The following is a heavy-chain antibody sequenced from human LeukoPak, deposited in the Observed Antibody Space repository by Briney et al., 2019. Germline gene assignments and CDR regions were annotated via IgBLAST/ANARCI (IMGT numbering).Heavy chain of an antibody. CDR2: ISGSGGST. V-gene: IGHV3-23*01. J-gene: IGHJ4*02. Sequence: GGSLRLSCAVSGFTLRSYVMSGVRQARGKGLEWVSAISGSGGSTYYADSVKGRFTISRDNSKNTLYLQMNSLRAEDTALYYCAKGGARGLIMYYFDYWGQGTLVTVSS. CDR3: AKGGARGLIMYYFDY. D-gene: IGHD3-10*01. CDR1: GFTLRSYV.